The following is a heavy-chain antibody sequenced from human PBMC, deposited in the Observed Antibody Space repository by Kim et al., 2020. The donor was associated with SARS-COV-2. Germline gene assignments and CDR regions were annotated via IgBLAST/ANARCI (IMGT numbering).Heavy chain of an antibody. D-gene: IGHD2-8*01. Sequence: GGSLRLSCGASGFTFNTHGLHWVRHAPGKGLEGVAVISYDGSTKYYADSVKGRFTISRDSSKNTLLRQMNSRRAEDTAVYYCARDVGKNYQWGNMERRSRYYGIDVWGQGTTVPVSS. CDR3: ARDVGKNYQWGNMERRSRYYGIDV. CDR1: GFTFNTHG. V-gene: IGHV3-30*04. CDR2: ISYDGSTK. J-gene: IGHJ6*02.